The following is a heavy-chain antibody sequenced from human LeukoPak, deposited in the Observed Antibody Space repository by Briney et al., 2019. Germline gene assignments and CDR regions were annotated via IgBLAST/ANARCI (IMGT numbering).Heavy chain of an antibody. J-gene: IGHJ3*02. CDR1: GFTFSDNY. D-gene: IGHD6-19*01. CDR3: ARDKSIAVAGTIDAFDI. V-gene: IGHV3-11*01. Sequence: GGSLRLSCAASGFTFSDNYMSWIRQAPGKGLEWVSYISNGGTTTKYADSVEGRFTISRDNAKNFLYLQMNSLRAEDTAVYYCARDKSIAVAGTIDAFDIWGQGTMVTVSS. CDR2: ISNGGTTT.